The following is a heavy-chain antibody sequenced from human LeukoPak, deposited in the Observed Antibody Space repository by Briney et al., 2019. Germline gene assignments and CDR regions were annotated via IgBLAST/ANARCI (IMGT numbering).Heavy chain of an antibody. CDR1: GFTFSNYA. CDR2: ITDSGAGT. CDR3: ARRYCSSASCHYFDY. J-gene: IGHJ4*02. Sequence: GGSLRLSCAASGFTFSNYAMTWVRQAPGKGLEWVSSITDSGAGTYYAASVKGRFTISRDNSKNTLYLQMNSLRDEDTAVYYCARRYCSSASCHYFDYWGQGTLVTVSS. V-gene: IGHV3-23*01. D-gene: IGHD2-2*01.